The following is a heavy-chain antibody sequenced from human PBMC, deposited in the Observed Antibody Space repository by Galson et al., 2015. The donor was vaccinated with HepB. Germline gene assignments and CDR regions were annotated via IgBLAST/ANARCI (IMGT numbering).Heavy chain of an antibody. CDR2: ISGSGGRT. D-gene: IGHD2-15*01. CDR1: EFTFSSYG. CDR3: ARDNLVGGVGAATDS. Sequence: SLRLSCAASEFTFSSYGMSWVRQAPGKGLEWVSAISGSGGRTFYADSVKGRFTISRDNSKNTLYLQLSSLRPDDTAVYYCARDNLVGGVGAATDSWGQGTLVTVSS. V-gene: IGHV3-23*01. J-gene: IGHJ4*02.